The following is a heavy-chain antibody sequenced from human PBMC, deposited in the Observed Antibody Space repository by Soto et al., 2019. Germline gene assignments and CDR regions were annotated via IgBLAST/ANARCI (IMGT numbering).Heavy chain of an antibody. CDR3: AREGGTTGTTYYYYGMDV. CDR2: IYYSGST. J-gene: IGHJ6*02. V-gene: IGHV4-59*01. D-gene: IGHD1-1*01. Sequence: SETLSLTCTVSGGSISSYYWSWIRQPPGKGLEWIGYIYYSGSTNYNPSLKSRVTISVDTSKNQFSLKLSSVTAADTAVYYCAREGGTTGTTYYYYGMDVWGQGTTVTVS. CDR1: GGSISSYY.